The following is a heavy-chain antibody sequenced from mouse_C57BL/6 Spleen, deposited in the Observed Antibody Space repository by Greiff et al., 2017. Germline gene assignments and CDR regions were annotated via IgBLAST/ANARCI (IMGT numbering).Heavy chain of an antibody. D-gene: IGHD1-1*02. V-gene: IGHV1-22*01. CDR1: GYTFTDYN. J-gene: IGHJ4*01. CDR3: AREGWRYYYAMDY. Sequence: EVKLQESGPELVKPGASVKMSCKASGYTFTDYNMHWVKQSHGKSLEWIGYINPNNGGTSYNQKFKGKATLTVNKSSSTAYMELRSLTSEDSAVYYCAREGWRYYYAMDYWGQGTSVTVSS. CDR2: INPNNGGT.